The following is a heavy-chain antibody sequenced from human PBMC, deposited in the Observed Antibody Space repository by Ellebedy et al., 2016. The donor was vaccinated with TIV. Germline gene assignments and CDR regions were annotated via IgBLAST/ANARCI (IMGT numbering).Heavy chain of an antibody. D-gene: IGHD1-26*01. V-gene: IGHV4-39*07. CDR1: GGSISSSSYY. Sequence: SETLSPTCTVSGGSISSSSYYWGWIRQPPGKGLEWIGIIYYSGSTFYNPSLKSRVTISVDTSKNQFSLKLTSLTAADTAVYYCARGIVTPFFDSWGQGTLVTVSS. CDR2: IYYSGST. J-gene: IGHJ4*02. CDR3: ARGIVTPFFDS.